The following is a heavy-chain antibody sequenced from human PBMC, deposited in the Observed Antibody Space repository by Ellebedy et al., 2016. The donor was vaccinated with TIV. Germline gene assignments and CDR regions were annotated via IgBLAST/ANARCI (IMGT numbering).Heavy chain of an antibody. CDR3: ARDSRREGYCSGGSCYWGVPLGY. CDR2: IMQDGSEK. CDR1: GFTFSSYW. J-gene: IGHJ4*02. Sequence: GESLKISCAASGFTFSSYWMSWVRQAPGKGLEWVANIMQDGSEKYYVDSVKGRFTISRDNAKNSLYLQMNSLRAEYTAVYYCARDSRREGYCSGGSCYWGVPLGYWGQGTLVTVSS. D-gene: IGHD2-15*01. V-gene: IGHV3-7*01.